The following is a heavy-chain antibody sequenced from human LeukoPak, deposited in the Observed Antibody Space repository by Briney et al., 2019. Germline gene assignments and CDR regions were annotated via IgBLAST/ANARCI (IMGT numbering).Heavy chain of an antibody. V-gene: IGHV4-39*07. CDR2: IYYSGST. D-gene: IGHD2-2*02. CDR1: GGSISSSSYY. Sequence: SETLSLTCTVSGGSISSSSYYCGWIRQPPGKGLEWIGSIYYSGSTYYNPSLKSRVTISVDTSKNQLSLMLSSVTDADTAVYYCARREPAAIREGLDYWGQGTLVTVSS. J-gene: IGHJ4*02. CDR3: ARREPAAIREGLDY.